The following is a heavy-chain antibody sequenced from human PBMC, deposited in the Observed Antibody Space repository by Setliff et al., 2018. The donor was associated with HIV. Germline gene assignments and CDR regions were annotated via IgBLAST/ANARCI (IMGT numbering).Heavy chain of an antibody. CDR3: ARHFPSISLFFGDPGPFDR. J-gene: IGHJ4*02. CDR1: GGFISSSSYY. Sequence: PSETLSLTCTVSGGFISSSSYYWGWISQPPGKGLEWIGSIFNDGRTYYNPSLKSRITIPMDTSTNQFSLKLSSVTAADTAVYFCARHFPSISLFFGDPGPFDRWGQGALVTVSS. D-gene: IGHD3-10*01. V-gene: IGHV4-39*01. CDR2: IFNDGRT.